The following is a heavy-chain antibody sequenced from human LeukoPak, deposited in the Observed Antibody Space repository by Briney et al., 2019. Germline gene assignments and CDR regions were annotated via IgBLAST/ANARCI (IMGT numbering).Heavy chain of an antibody. CDR1: GFTFSSYS. V-gene: IGHV3-48*01. CDR2: ISSSSSTI. J-gene: IGHJ4*02. CDR3: ARDKDYVWGTHDY. D-gene: IGHD3-16*01. Sequence: GSLRLSCAASGFTFSSYSMNWVRQAPGKGLEWVSYISSSSSTIYYADSVKGRFTISRDNAKNSLYLQMNSLRAEDTAVYYCARDKDYVWGTHDYWGQGTLVTVSS.